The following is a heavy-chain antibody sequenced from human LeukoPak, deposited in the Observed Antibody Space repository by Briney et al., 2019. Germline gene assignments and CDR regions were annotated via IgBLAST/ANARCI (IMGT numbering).Heavy chain of an antibody. J-gene: IGHJ5*02. CDR1: GGSISSSSYY. D-gene: IGHD3-9*01. V-gene: IGHV4-39*07. CDR3: ATEFYDFLSGESWFDP. CDR2: IDYSGRT. Sequence: PSETLSLTCTVSGGSISSSSYYWGWIRQAPGKGPEWIASIDYSGRTFYNPSLRSRVTISVGTSNNDFSLNLTSVTAADTAVYYCATEFYDFLSGESWFDPWGQGALVTVS.